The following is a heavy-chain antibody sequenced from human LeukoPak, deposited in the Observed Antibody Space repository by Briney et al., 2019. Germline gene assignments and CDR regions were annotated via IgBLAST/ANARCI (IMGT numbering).Heavy chain of an antibody. V-gene: IGHV1-18*01. CDR3: ARRSYWVRGVIYYYYYMDV. J-gene: IGHJ6*03. Sequence: GASVKVSCKASGYTFTSYGISWVRQAPGQGLEWMGWISAYNGNTNYAQKLQGRVTMTTDTSTSTAYMELRSLRSDDTAVYYCARRSYWVRGVIYYYYYMDVWGKGTTVTISS. CDR2: ISAYNGNT. D-gene: IGHD3-10*01. CDR1: GYTFTSYG.